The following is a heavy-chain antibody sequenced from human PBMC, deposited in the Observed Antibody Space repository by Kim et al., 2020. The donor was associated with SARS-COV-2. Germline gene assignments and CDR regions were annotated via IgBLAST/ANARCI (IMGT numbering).Heavy chain of an antibody. V-gene: IGHV4-39*01. CDR3: ARLEYSSSWYYFDY. J-gene: IGHJ4*02. D-gene: IGHD6-13*01. Sequence: TPSLKSRVTISGDTSKNQFSLKLSSVTAADTAVYYCARLEYSSSWYYFDYWGQGTLVTVSS.